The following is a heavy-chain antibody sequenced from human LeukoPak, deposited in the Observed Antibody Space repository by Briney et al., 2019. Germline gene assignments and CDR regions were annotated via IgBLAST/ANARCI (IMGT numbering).Heavy chain of an antibody. D-gene: IGHD6-25*01. CDR2: IQYDGSNK. V-gene: IGHV3-30*02. CDR1: GFTFSTYG. Sequence: GGSLRLSCAASGFTFSTYGMHWVRQAPGKGLEWVAFIQYDGSNKYYADSVKGRFTISRDNSKNTLYLQMNSLRAEDTAVYFCVKDTPRPLDYWGQGTLVTVSS. J-gene: IGHJ4*02. CDR3: VKDTPRPLDY.